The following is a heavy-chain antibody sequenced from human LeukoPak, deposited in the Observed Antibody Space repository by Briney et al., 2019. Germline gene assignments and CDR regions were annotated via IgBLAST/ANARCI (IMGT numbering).Heavy chain of an antibody. D-gene: IGHD6-13*01. CDR2: IRYDGSNK. Sequence: GGSLRLSCAASGFTFSSYGMHWVRQAPGKGLEWVAFIRYDGSNKYYVDSVKGRFTIFRSNSKKTLYLQKNSLRAEDTAVYYCAKDMGRRSIAVDGTKYRSAWYLDYWGQGTLVTVSS. CDR3: AKDMGRRSIAVDGTKYRSAWYLDY. J-gene: IGHJ4*02. CDR1: GFTFSSYG. V-gene: IGHV3-30*02.